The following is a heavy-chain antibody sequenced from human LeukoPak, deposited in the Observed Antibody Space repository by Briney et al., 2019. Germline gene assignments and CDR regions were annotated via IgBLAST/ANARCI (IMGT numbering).Heavy chain of an antibody. J-gene: IGHJ4*02. CDR3: ARRYSEGFDY. D-gene: IGHD1-26*01. CDR2: IYYSGST. CDR1: GGSISSYY. V-gene: IGHV4-59*08. Sequence: SETLSLTCTVSGGSISSYYWTWIRQPPGRGLEWIGYIYYSGSTNYNPSLKSRVTISVDTSKNQFSLKLSSVTAADTAVYYCARRYSEGFDYWGQGTLVTVSS.